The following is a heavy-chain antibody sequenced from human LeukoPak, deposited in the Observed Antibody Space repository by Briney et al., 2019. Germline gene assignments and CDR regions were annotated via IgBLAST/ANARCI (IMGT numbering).Heavy chain of an antibody. CDR3: AKDLLTGSSYGYDPWFDAFDI. V-gene: IGHV3-30*18. Sequence: GGSLRLACAAAGFTVRRDGMGGGREGQGRGVGWGAGISYDGSNKYYADSVKGRLTISRENSKNSLYLQINTLSAEDTAVYYCAKDLLTGSSYGYDPWFDAFDIWGQGTMVTVSS. D-gene: IGHD5-18*01. J-gene: IGHJ3*02. CDR1: GFTVRRDG. CDR2: ISYDGSNK.